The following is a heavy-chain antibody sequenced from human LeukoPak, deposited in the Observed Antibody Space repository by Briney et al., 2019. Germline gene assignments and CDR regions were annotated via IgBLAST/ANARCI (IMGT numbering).Heavy chain of an antibody. CDR2: ITWDGAGT. CDR1: GFTFDDYT. CDR3: AKGGNSEVSWYFDL. J-gene: IGHJ2*01. D-gene: IGHD4-23*01. Sequence: GGSLRLSCAASGFTFDDYTMHWVRQAPGRGLEWVSLITWDGAGTYYADSVKGRFSISRDNSKNSLYLQMNSLRAEDTALYYCAKGGNSEVSWYFDLWGRGTLVTVSS. V-gene: IGHV3-43D*03.